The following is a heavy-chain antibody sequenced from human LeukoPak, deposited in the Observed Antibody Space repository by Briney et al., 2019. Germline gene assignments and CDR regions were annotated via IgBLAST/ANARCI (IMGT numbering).Heavy chain of an antibody. V-gene: IGHV3-74*01. CDR3: VSFYEAY. J-gene: IGHJ4*02. CDR2: INSDGSWT. D-gene: IGHD2/OR15-2a*01. Sequence: PGGSLRLSCAASGFAFSSHWMSWVRQAPGKGLVWVSHINSDGSWTSYADSVKGRFTISKDNAKNTVYLQMNNLRAEDTAVYYCVSFYEAYWGRGTLVTVSS. CDR1: GFAFSSHW.